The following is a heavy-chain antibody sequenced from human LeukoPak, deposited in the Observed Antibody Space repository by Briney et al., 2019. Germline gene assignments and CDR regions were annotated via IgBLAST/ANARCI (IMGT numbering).Heavy chain of an antibody. D-gene: IGHD4-17*01. V-gene: IGHV1-46*01. CDR3: ARVGDYGDIPGLYYFDY. Sequence: ASVKVSCKASGYTFTSYYMHWVRQAPGQGLEWMGIINPSGGSTSYAQKFQGRVTMTRDTSTSTVYMELSSLRSEDTAVYYCARVGDYGDIPGLYYFDYWGQGTLVTVSS. CDR2: INPSGGST. J-gene: IGHJ4*02. CDR1: GYTFTSYY.